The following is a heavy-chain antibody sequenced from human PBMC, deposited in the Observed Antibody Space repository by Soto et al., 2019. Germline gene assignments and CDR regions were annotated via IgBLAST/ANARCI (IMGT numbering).Heavy chain of an antibody. CDR1: GGSISSGGYY. V-gene: IGHV4-31*03. Sequence: SETLSLTCSVSGGSISSGGYYWSWIRQHPGKGLEWIGYIYYSGSTYYNPSLKSRVTISVDTSKNQFSLKLSSVTAADTAVYYCARGGYDSSGYYFAYRGKGTLVTVSS. D-gene: IGHD3-22*01. CDR2: IYYSGST. J-gene: IGHJ4*02. CDR3: ARGGYDSSGYYFAY.